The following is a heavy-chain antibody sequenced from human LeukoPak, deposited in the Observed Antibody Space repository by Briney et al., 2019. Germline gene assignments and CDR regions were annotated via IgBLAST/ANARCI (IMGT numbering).Heavy chain of an antibody. V-gene: IGHV3-7*01. CDR3: ASSIGVAAWFDP. CDR1: RFTFSSYW. CDR2: IKQDGSEK. Sequence: GGSLRLSCAASRFTFSSYWMSWVRQAPGKGLEWVANIKQDGSEKYYVESVKGRFTISRDNAKKLMYLQMNSLRVEDTAMYYCASSIGVAAWFDPWGQGTLVTVSS. J-gene: IGHJ5*02. D-gene: IGHD6-19*01.